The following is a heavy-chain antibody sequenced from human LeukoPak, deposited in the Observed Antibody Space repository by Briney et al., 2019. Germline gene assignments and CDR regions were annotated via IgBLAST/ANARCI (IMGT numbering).Heavy chain of an antibody. CDR3: VRDTGYCSGGRCQPFDP. CDR1: GFAFSTHS. V-gene: IGHV3-48*01. D-gene: IGHD2-15*01. Sequence: GGSLRLSCAASGFAFSTHSMNWVRQGPGKGLEWVSYISSTSSPIYYADSVKGRFTISRDNAKNSLYLQMNSLRAEDTAVYYCVRDTGYCSGGRCQPFDPWGQGTLVTVSS. J-gene: IGHJ5*02. CDR2: ISSTSSPI.